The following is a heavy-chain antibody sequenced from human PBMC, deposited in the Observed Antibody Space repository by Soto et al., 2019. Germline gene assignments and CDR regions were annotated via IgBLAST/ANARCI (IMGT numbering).Heavy chain of an antibody. CDR2: INGDGIST. J-gene: IGHJ4*02. D-gene: IGHD2-15*01. V-gene: IGHV3-74*01. CDR1: GFTFSSYW. CDR3: ARISQGTYCRGGNCYSDY. Sequence: EVQLVESGGDLVQPGGSLRLSCAASGFTFSSYWMHWVRQDPEKGLVWVSRINGDGISTSYADSVKGRFTISRDNAKDTLYPPMNSLGAEDTAVYSCARISQGTYCRGGNCYSDYWGQGTLVTVSS.